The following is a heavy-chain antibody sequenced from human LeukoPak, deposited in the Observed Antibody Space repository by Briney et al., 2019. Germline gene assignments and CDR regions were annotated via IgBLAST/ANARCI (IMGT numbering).Heavy chain of an antibody. J-gene: IGHJ4*02. D-gene: IGHD3-22*01. Sequence: ASVKVSCKVSGYTLTELSMHWVRQAPGKGLEWMGGFDPEDGETIYAQKFQGRVTMTEDTSTDTAYMELSSLGSEDTAVYYCATVPPYYYDSSGYLRYFDYWGQGTLVTVSS. CDR1: GYTLTELS. CDR2: FDPEDGET. V-gene: IGHV1-24*01. CDR3: ATVPPYYYDSSGYLRYFDY.